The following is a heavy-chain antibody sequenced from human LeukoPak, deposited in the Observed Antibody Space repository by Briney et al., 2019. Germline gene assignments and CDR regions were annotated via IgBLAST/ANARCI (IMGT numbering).Heavy chain of an antibody. CDR2: ISGSGGST. J-gene: IGHJ4*02. D-gene: IGHD1-26*01. V-gene: IGHV3-23*01. CDR1: GFTFSSYA. Sequence: GGSLRLSCVASGFTFSSYAMSWVRQAPRKGLEWVSIISGSGGSTNYADSVKGRFTVSRDNSKNTLYLQMNSLRAEDTAVYYCAKRGIVGGYEYYFDYWGQGTLVTVSS. CDR3: AKRGIVGGYEYYFDY.